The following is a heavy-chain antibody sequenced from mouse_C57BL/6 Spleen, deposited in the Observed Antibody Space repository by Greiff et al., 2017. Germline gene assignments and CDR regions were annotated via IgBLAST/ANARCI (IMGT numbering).Heavy chain of an antibody. CDR1: GYTFTSYD. CDR2: IYPRDGST. D-gene: IGHD2-4*01. V-gene: IGHV1-85*01. Sequence: VQRVESGPELVKPGASVKLSCKASGYTFTSYDINWVKQRPGPGLEWIGWIYPRDGSTTYNEKFTGKATLTVDTSSSTVYMELHSMTSEDSAVYFCARNYYDDDGYAMDYWGQGTSVTVSS. J-gene: IGHJ4*01. CDR3: ARNYYDDDGYAMDY.